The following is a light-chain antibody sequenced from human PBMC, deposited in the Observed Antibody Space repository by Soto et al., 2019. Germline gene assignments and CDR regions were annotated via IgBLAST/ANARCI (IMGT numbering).Light chain of an antibody. V-gene: IGKV1-5*03. J-gene: IGKJ4*01. Sequence: DIQMTQSPSTLSASVGDSDTITCRASQSLSTWLAWYQLKPGKAPKLLIYKASSLQSGVPSRFSGSGSGTEFTLTISSLQPDDFATYYCQERSFFGGGTKVEIK. CDR1: QSLSTW. CDR3: QERSF. CDR2: KAS.